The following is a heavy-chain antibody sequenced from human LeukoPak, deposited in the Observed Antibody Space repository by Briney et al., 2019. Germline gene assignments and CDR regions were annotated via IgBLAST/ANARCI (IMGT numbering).Heavy chain of an antibody. CDR2: IGGRGDAS. V-gene: IGHV3-23*01. CDR3: AKGRGSGTWAKDY. Sequence: PGGSLRLSCGASGFSFRNFAMSWVRQAPGKGLEWVSLIGGRGDASYYADSVEGRFTISRDNSKNTLFLQMSSLRAEDTAVYYCAKGRGSGTWAKDYWGQGTLVTVSS. CDR1: GFSFRNFA. D-gene: IGHD3-16*01. J-gene: IGHJ4*02.